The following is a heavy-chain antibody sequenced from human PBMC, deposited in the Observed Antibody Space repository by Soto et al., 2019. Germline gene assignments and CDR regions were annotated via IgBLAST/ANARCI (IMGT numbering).Heavy chain of an antibody. J-gene: IGHJ6*03. Sequence: QVQLQQWGAGLLKPSETLSLTCAVYGGSFSGYYWSWIRQPPGKGLEWIGEINHSGSTNYNPSLKSRVTISVDSSKNQFSLKLSSVTAADAAVYYCARHVVYFYYCMDVWGKGTTVNVS. CDR1: GGSFSGYY. CDR2: INHSGST. D-gene: IGHD3-16*01. CDR3: ARHVVYFYYCMDV. V-gene: IGHV4-34*01.